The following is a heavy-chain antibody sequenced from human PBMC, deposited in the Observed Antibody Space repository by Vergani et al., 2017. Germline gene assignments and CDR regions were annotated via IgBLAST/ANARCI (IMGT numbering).Heavy chain of an antibody. CDR3: ARGPSYDFGSGPNNWFDP. V-gene: IGHV4-31*01. J-gene: IGHJ5*02. CDR1: GGSISSGGYY. CDR2: IYYSGST. D-gene: IGHD3-3*01. Sequence: QVQLQESGPGLVKPSQTLSLTCTVSGGSISSGGYYWSWIRQHPGKGLEWIGYIYYSGSTYYNPSLKSLVTISVDTSKNQFSLKLSSVTAADTAVYYCARGPSYDFGSGPNNWFDPWGQGTLVTVSS.